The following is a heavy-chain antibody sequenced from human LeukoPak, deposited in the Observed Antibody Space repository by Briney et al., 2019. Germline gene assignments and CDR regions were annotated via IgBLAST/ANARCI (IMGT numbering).Heavy chain of an antibody. D-gene: IGHD2-15*01. V-gene: IGHV4-38-2*01. CDR3: ARSVGYCSGGSCDEGY. J-gene: IGHJ4*02. CDR1: GYSISSGYN. CDR2: IYHSGST. Sequence: SETLSLTCAVSGYSISSGYNWGWIRQPPGKGLEWIGSIYHSGSTYYNPSLRSRVTISVDTSKNQFSLKLSSVTAADTAVYYCARSVGYCSGGSCDEGYWGQGTLVTVSS.